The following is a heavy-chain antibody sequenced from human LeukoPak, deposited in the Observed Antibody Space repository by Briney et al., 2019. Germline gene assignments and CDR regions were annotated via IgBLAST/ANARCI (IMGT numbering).Heavy chain of an antibody. CDR2: FDPEDGET. J-gene: IGHJ5*02. CDR1: GYTLTELS. V-gene: IGHV1-24*01. D-gene: IGHD5-18*01. CDR3: ATRYSYGQTRWFDP. Sequence: ASVKVSCKVSGYTLTELSMHWVRQAPGKGLEWMGGFDPEDGETIYAQKFQGRVTMTEDTSTDTAYMELSSLRSEDMAVYYCATRYSYGQTRWFDPWGQGTLVTVSS.